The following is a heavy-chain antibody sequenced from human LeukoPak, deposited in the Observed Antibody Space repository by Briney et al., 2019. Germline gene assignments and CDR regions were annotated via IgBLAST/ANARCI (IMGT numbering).Heavy chain of an antibody. V-gene: IGHV1-2*02. CDR3: AREWGPNYVQGWFDP. CDR1: GYTFTSYG. Sequence: GASVKVSCKASGYTFTSYGISWVRQAPGQGLEWMGWINPKTGGITYSQKFKARVTMTRDTSLNTIYMELTGLTSGDTAVYYCAREWGPNYVQGWFDPWGQGTLVSVSS. J-gene: IGHJ5*02. CDR2: INPKTGGI. D-gene: IGHD3-10*02.